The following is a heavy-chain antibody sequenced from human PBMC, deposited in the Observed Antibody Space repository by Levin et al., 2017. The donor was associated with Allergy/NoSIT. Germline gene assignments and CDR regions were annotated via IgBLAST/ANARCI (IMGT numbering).Heavy chain of an antibody. CDR1: GFTFNIYT. Sequence: AGGSLRLSCSASGFTFNIYTMNWVRQAPGKGLEWISFISTNSAYIFYADSVRGRFTISRDNAKGSLYLQMNSLSADDTAIYYCARGPEVWGQGTPVTVSS. CDR3: ARGPEV. V-gene: IGHV3-21*01. J-gene: IGHJ4*02. CDR2: ISTNSAYI.